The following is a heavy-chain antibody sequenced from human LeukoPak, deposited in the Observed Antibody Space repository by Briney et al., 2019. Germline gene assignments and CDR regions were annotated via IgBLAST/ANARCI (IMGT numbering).Heavy chain of an antibody. CDR2: IYNDGSST. J-gene: IGHJ3*02. CDR3: ARVRGGSGRSYAADAFDI. D-gene: IGHD1-26*01. CDR1: RFTFSNYW. V-gene: IGHV3-74*01. Sequence: PGGSLRLSCAASRFTFSNYWMHWVRQAPGKGLVWVSRIYNDGSSTSYADSVKGRSTISRDNAKSTLYLQMNSLRAEDTAVYYCARVRGGSGRSYAADAFDIWGQGTMVTVSS.